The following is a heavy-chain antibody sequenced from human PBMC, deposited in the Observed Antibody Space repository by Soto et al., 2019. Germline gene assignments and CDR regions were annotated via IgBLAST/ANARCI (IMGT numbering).Heavy chain of an antibody. CDR3: ANVDWNYGKDA. D-gene: IGHD1-1*01. CDR1: GLTFRSYA. V-gene: IGHV3-23*04. J-gene: IGHJ6*02. Sequence: EVQLVESGGGLVQPGGSLRLSCAASGLTFRSYAMSWVRQAPGKGLEWVSGINGFGDRTNYADSVKGRFTISRDNSKNTLYLQMNSLRVEDTAIYYCANVDWNYGKDAWGQGTTVTVSS. CDR2: INGFGDRT.